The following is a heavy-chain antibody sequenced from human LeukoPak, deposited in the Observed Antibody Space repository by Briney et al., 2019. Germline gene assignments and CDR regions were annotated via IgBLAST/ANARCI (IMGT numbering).Heavy chain of an antibody. D-gene: IGHD6-13*01. Sequence: QPGGSLRLSCAASGFGFAENTMHWVRQPPGKGLEWLSLISWDGTNTFYADSVKGRFVISRDNSKNTLYLQMNSLRAEDTAVYYCAKDLLRIAAAGTIAFDIWGQGTMVTVSS. J-gene: IGHJ3*02. V-gene: IGHV3-43*01. CDR3: AKDLLRIAAAGTIAFDI. CDR1: GFGFAENT. CDR2: ISWDGTNT.